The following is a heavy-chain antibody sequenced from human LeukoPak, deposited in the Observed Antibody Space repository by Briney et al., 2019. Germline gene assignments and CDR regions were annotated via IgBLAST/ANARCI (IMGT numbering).Heavy chain of an antibody. J-gene: IGHJ4*02. D-gene: IGHD6-13*01. V-gene: IGHV3-7*01. CDR3: ARVSIAAAGSDY. CDR2: IKQDGSEK. Sequence: GGSLRLSCAASGFTFSGYWMTWVRQAPGKGLEWVANIKQDGSEKYYVDSVKGRFTISRDNAKNSLYLQMNSLRAEDTAVYYCARVSIAAAGSDYWGQGTLVTVSS. CDR1: GFTFSGYW.